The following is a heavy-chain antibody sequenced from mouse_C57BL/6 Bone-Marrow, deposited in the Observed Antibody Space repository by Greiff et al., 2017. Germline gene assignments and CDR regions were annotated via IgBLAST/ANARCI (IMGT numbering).Heavy chain of an antibody. CDR3: ASTTGGLGFAD. J-gene: IGHJ3*01. D-gene: IGHD1-1*01. Sequence: VKLVESGPGLVAPSQSLSITCTVSGFSLTSYGVDWVRQSPGKGLEWLGVIWGVGSAYYNSSLKSRLSISKDNSKSQVFLKMNSLQTDDTAMYYCASTTGGLGFADWGQGTLVTVSA. CDR1: GFSLTSYG. V-gene: IGHV2-6*01. CDR2: IWGVGSA.